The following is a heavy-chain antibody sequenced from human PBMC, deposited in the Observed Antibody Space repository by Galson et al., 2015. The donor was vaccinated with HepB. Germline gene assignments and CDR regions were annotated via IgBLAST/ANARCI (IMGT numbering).Heavy chain of an antibody. CDR1: GDSVSSNSAA. V-gene: IGHV6-1*01. CDR2: TYYRSKWYS. CDR3: VRLVGGTRDY. D-gene: IGHD1-26*01. J-gene: IGHJ4*02. Sequence: CAISGDSVSSNSAAWNWIRQSPSRGLEYLGRTYYRSKWYSESAPSVKGRITIKADTSRNQFSLQLDSVTPEDSAAYYCVRLVGGTRDYWGQGTLVTVSS.